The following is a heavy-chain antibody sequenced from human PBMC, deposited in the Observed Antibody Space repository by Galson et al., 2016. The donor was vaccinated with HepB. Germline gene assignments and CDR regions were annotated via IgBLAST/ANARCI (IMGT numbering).Heavy chain of an antibody. J-gene: IGHJ4*02. CDR3: AKGATQWLLLGS. CDR2: ISGRHNRT. CDR1: GFNFSSYA. Sequence: SLRLSCAASGFNFSSYAMSWVRQAPGKGLEWLSAISGRHNRTFYADSVEGRFTISRDNSNNTLHLQMKNLTDEDTAVYYCAKGATQWLLLGSWGQGILVTVSS. D-gene: IGHD6-19*01. V-gene: IGHV3-23*01.